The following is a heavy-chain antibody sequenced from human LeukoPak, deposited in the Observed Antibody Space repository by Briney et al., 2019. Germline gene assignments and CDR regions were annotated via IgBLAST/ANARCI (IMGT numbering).Heavy chain of an antibody. D-gene: IGHD2-8*01. V-gene: IGHV3-23*01. CDR3: ARGYCTNGVCSTGYFDY. J-gene: IGHJ4*02. Sequence: PGGSLRLSCAASGFTFSTYAMNWVRQAPGKGLEWVSAISGSGAKTYYADFVKGRFTISRDNSKNTLYLQMNSLRAEDTAVYYCARGYCTNGVCSTGYFDYWGQGTLVTVSS. CDR2: ISGSGAKT. CDR1: GFTFSTYA.